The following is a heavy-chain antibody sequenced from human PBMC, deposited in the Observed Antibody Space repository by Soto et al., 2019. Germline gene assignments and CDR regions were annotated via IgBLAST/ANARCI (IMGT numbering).Heavy chain of an antibody. J-gene: IGHJ6*02. V-gene: IGHV1-18*04. CDR1: GYTFTSYG. CDR3: ARDQGVGARATKGYYYGMDV. Sequence: QVQLVQSGAEVKKPGASVKVSCKASGYTFTSYGISWVRQAPGQGLEWMGWISAYNGNTNYAQKLQGRVTMTTDTATSTAYMELRSLRSDDTAVYYCARDQGVGARATKGYYYGMDVWGQGTTVTVSS. D-gene: IGHD1-26*01. CDR2: ISAYNGNT.